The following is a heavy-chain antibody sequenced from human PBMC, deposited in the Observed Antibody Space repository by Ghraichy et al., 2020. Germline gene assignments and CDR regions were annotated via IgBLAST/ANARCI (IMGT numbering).Heavy chain of an antibody. V-gene: IGHV3-66*01. CDR1: GFTVSSNY. Sequence: GGSLRLSCAASGFTVSSNYMTWVRQAPGKGLEWVSVIYSGGSTYYADSVKGRFTISRDNSKNTLYLQMNSLTAEDTAVYYCAGEGFRDGYNRFGTLDYWGQGTLVTVSS. D-gene: IGHD5-24*01. CDR2: IYSGGST. J-gene: IGHJ4*02. CDR3: AGEGFRDGYNRFGTLDY.